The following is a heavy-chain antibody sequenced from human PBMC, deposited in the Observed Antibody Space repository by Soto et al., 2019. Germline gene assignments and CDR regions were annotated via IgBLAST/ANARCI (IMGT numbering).Heavy chain of an antibody. Sequence: GGSLRLSCAPSGFTFSSYAMSWVRQAPEKGLEWVSAISGSGGSTYYADSVKGRFTISRDNSKNTLYLQMNSLRAEDTAVYYCAKTPSKDSPYYFDYWGQGTRVTSPQ. CDR1: GFTFSSYA. CDR2: ISGSGGST. CDR3: AKTPSKDSPYYFDY. J-gene: IGHJ4*02. V-gene: IGHV3-23*01.